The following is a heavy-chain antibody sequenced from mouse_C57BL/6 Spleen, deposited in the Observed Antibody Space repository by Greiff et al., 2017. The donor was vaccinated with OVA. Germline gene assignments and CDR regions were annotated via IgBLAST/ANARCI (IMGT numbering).Heavy chain of an antibody. CDR1: GYTFTSYW. CDR3: ARRDYYGSSYGFAY. D-gene: IGHD1-1*01. V-gene: IGHV1-69*01. J-gene: IGHJ3*01. CDR2: IDPSDSST. Sequence: QVQLQQPGAELVMPGASVKLSCKASGYTFTSYWMHWVKQRPGQGLEWIGEIDPSDSSTNYNQKFKGKSTLTVDKSSSTAYMQLSSLTSEDSAVYYCARRDYYGSSYGFAYWGQGTLVTVSA.